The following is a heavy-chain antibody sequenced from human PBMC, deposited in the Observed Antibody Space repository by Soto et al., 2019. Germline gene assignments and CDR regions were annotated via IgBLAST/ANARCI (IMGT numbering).Heavy chain of an antibody. Sequence: EVQLVESGGGLVQPGGSLRLSCAASGFTVSSNYMSWVRQAPGKGLEWVSIIYSGGTTYYADSVKGRFTISRDDSKNTLYLQMNSLRAEDTAVYYCATGVARYSLLYYWGQGTLVTVSS. CDR3: ATGVARYSLLYY. J-gene: IGHJ4*02. CDR1: GFTVSSNY. D-gene: IGHD2-21*01. V-gene: IGHV3-66*01. CDR2: IYSGGTT.